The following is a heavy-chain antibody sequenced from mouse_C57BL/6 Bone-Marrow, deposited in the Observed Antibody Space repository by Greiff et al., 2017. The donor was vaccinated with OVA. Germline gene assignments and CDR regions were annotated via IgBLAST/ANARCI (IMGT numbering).Heavy chain of an antibody. CDR3: ARDGPYYDAMDD. V-gene: IGHV7-1*01. CDR1: GFTFSDFY. J-gene: IGHJ4*01. Sequence: EVKLMESGGGLVQSGRSLRLSCATSGFTFSDFYMEWVRQAPGKGLEWIAASRNKANDYTTEYSASVKGRFIVSRDTSQSILYLQMNALRAEDTAIYYCARDGPYYDAMDDWGQGTSVTVSA. CDR2: SRNKANDYTT.